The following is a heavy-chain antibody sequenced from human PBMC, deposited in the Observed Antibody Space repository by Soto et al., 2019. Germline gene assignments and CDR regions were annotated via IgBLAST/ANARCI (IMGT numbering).Heavy chain of an antibody. CDR1: GFTFSNAW. V-gene: IGHV3-15*01. CDR3: TTAHPRGPDY. Sequence: GGSLRLSCAASGFTFSNAWMNWVRQAPGKGLEWVGLIKSKTDGGTIDYPAPVKGRFIITRDDSRNTLYLQMNSRKTEDTAVYYCTTAHPRGPDYWGQGTLVTVSS. J-gene: IGHJ4*02. D-gene: IGHD5-12*01. CDR2: IKSKTDGGTI.